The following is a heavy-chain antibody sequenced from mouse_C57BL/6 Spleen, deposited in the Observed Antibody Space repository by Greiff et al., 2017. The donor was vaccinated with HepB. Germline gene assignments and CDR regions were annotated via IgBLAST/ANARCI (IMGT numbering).Heavy chain of an antibody. V-gene: IGHV1-22*01. CDR3: AKEGPLYYGSSYGYFDV. Sequence: EVKLMESGPELVKPGASVKMSCKASGYTFTDYNMHWVKQSHGKSLEWIGYINPNNGGTSYNQKFKGKATLTVNKSSSTAYMELRSLTSEDSAVYYCAKEGPLYYGSSYGYFDVWGTGTTVTVSS. D-gene: IGHD1-1*01. CDR2: INPNNGGT. CDR1: GYTFTDYN. J-gene: IGHJ1*03.